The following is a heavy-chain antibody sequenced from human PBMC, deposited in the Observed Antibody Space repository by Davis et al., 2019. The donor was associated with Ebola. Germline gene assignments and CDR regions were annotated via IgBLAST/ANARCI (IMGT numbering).Heavy chain of an antibody. D-gene: IGHD2-15*01. Sequence: PGGSLRLSCAASGFTFTDYAMTWVRQAPGKGLVWVSQIKSDGSSATYADSVKGRFTISRDNAKNTLYLQMNSLRAEDTAVYYCGSPVVAWGQGTLVTVSS. J-gene: IGHJ4*02. CDR2: IKSDGSSA. CDR3: GSPVVA. CDR1: GFTFTDYA. V-gene: IGHV3-74*01.